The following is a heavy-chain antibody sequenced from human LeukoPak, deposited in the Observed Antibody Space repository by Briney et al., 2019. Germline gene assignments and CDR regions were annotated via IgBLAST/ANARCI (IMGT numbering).Heavy chain of an antibody. D-gene: IGHD2/OR15-2a*01. CDR3: ARGKTSQNIVTRKTYNWFDP. J-gene: IGHJ5*02. CDR1: GFTFSSYW. Sequence: GGSLRLSCAASGFTFSSYWMHWVHQAPGKGVVWVSRINSDGSSTSYADSVKGRFTISRDNAKNTLYLQMNSLRAEDTAVYYCARGKTSQNIVTRKTYNWFDPWGQGTLVTVSS. V-gene: IGHV3-74*01. CDR2: INSDGSST.